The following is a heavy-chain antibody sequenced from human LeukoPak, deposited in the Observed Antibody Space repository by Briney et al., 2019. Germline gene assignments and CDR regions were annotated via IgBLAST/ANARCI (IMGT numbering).Heavy chain of an antibody. CDR1: GGTFSSYA. Sequence: SVKVSCKASGGTFSSYAISWVRQAPGQGLEWMGGIIPIFGTANYAQKFQGRVTITADESTSTAYMELSSLRSEDTAVYYCARREGQWPRNYYYGMDVWGKGTTVTVSS. D-gene: IGHD6-19*01. J-gene: IGHJ6*04. V-gene: IGHV1-69*01. CDR3: ARREGQWPRNYYYGMDV. CDR2: IIPIFGTA.